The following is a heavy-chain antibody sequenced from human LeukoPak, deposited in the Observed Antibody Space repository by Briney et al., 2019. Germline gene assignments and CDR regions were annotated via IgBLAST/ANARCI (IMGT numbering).Heavy chain of an antibody. V-gene: IGHV4-59*01. CDR1: GGFISSYY. CDR3: AGRLWRRDSYNLSAFDI. Sequence: SETLSLTCTVSGGFISSYYWNWIRQPPGKGLEWIGYIYYSGSNNYNPSLKSRVTISVDTSKNQFSLKLSAVTAADTAVYYCAGRLWRRDSYNLSAFDIWGQGTMVTVSS. J-gene: IGHJ3*02. CDR2: IYYSGSN. D-gene: IGHD5-24*01.